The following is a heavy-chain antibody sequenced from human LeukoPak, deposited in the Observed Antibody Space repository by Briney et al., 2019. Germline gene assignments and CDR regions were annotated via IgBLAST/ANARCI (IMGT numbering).Heavy chain of an antibody. V-gene: IGHV5-51*01. CDR1: EYSFTSYW. Sequence: GESLKISCKCSEYSFTSYWIGWVRQMPGKGLEWMGIIYPGDSDTSYSPSFQGQVTIAADKSISTAYLQWSSLKASDTAMYYCARVTMVRGVIIIGFDYWGQGTLVTVSS. D-gene: IGHD3-10*01. CDR3: ARVTMVRGVIIIGFDY. J-gene: IGHJ4*02. CDR2: IYPGDSDT.